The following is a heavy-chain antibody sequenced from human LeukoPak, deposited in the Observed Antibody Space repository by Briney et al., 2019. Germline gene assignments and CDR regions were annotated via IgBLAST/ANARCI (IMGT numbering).Heavy chain of an antibody. D-gene: IGHD3-10*01. CDR1: GFTFSSYE. J-gene: IGHJ4*02. V-gene: IGHV3-48*03. CDR3: ASGSGSYYNY. Sequence: GGSLRLSCAASGFTFSSYEMNWVRQAPGKGLEWVSYISSSGSTKYYADSVKGRFTITRDNAKNSLYLQMNSLRAEDTAVYYCASGSGSYYNYWGQGTLVTVSS. CDR2: ISSSGSTK.